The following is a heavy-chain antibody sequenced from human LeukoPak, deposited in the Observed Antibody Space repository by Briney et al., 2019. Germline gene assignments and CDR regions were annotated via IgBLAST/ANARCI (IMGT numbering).Heavy chain of an antibody. D-gene: IGHD4-17*01. CDR3: ARWGSYGNSDY. Sequence: ASVKVSCKASGYTFTSYAMHWVRQAPGQRLERMGWINAGNGNTKYSQKFQGRVTISRDTSASTAYMELSSLRSEDTAVYYCARWGSYGNSDYWGQGTLVTVSS. CDR2: INAGNGNT. J-gene: IGHJ4*02. CDR1: GYTFTSYA. V-gene: IGHV1-3*01.